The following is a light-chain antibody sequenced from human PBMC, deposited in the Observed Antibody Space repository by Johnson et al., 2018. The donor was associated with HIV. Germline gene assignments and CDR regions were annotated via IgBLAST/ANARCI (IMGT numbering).Light chain of an antibody. Sequence: QSELTQPPSVSAAPGQKVTISCSGSSSNIGRNYVSWYQQLPGTAPKLLIFDNNKRPSGIPDRFSASKSGTSATLGITGLQTGDEADYYCGTWDSSLSAYVFGTGNKVTVL. CDR2: DNN. J-gene: IGLJ1*01. V-gene: IGLV1-51*01. CDR3: GTWDSSLSAYV. CDR1: SSNIGRNY.